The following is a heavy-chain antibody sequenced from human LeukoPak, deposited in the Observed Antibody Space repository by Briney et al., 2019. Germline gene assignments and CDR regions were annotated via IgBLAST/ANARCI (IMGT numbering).Heavy chain of an antibody. J-gene: IGHJ4*02. CDR2: ISGSGGST. CDR1: GFTFSSHG. V-gene: IGHV3-23*01. Sequence: GGSLRLSCAASGFTFSSHGMSWVRQAPGKGLEWVSAISGSGGSTYYADSVKGRFTISRDNSKNTLYLQMNSLRAEDTAVYYCAKRVGAAKVDYWGQGTLVTVSS. CDR3: AKRVGAAKVDY. D-gene: IGHD2-15*01.